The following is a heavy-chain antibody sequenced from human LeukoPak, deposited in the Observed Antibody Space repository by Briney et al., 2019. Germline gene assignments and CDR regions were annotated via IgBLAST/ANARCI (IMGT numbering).Heavy chain of an antibody. CDR1: GGSISSYY. CDR3: GGTMVRGVIDYWYFDL. CDR2: IYYSGST. Sequence: WETLSLTCTVSGGSISSYYWSWIRQPPGKGLEWIGYIYYSGSTNYNPSLKSRVTISVDTSKNQFSLKLSSVTAADTAVYYCGGTMVRGVIDYWYFDLWGRGTLVTVS. D-gene: IGHD3-10*01. J-gene: IGHJ2*01. V-gene: IGHV4-59*01.